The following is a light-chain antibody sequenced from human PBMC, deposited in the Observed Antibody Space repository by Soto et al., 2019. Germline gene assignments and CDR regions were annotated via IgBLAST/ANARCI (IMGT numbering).Light chain of an antibody. V-gene: IGKV1-9*01. J-gene: IGKJ2*01. CDR1: QGISSY. Sequence: IQMTQSPSSLSASVGDRVRITCRASQGISSYIAWYQQKPGKAPKLLIYAASTLQSGVPSRFSGSGSGTEFTLTISSLQPDDFATYYCQQYNSYSHTFGQGTK. CDR2: AAS. CDR3: QQYNSYSHT.